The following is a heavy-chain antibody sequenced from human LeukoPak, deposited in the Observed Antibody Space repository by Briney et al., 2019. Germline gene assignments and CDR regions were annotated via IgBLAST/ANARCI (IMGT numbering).Heavy chain of an antibody. CDR2: IGSSSSYI. V-gene: IGHV3-21*01. CDR3: ARDRFSLYYYDSSGYYRGYFQH. CDR1: GFTFSSYS. D-gene: IGHD3-22*01. Sequence: GGSLRLSCAASGFTFSSYSMNWVRQAPGKGLEWVSSIGSSSSYIYYADSVKGRFTISRDNAKNSLYLQMNSLRAEDTAVYYCARDRFSLYYYDSSGYYRGYFQHWGQGTLVTVSS. J-gene: IGHJ1*01.